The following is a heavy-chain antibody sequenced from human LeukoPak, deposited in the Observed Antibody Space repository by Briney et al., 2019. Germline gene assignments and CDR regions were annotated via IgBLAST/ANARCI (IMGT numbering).Heavy chain of an antibody. CDR2: INSDESST. CDR3: TRSSYSPQLAAY. V-gene: IGHV3-74*01. J-gene: IGHJ4*02. D-gene: IGHD4-4*01. CDR1: GFTFSSYW. Sequence: GGSLRLSCAASGFTFSSYWMHWVRQAPGKGLVWVSRINSDESSTSYADSVKGRFTISRDNAKNSLYLQMNSLRVEDTAVYYCTRSSYSPQLAAYWGQGALVTVSS.